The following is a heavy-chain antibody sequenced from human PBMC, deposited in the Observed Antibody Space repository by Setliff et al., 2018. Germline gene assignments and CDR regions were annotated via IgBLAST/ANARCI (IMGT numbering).Heavy chain of an antibody. CDR2: IRHDGSNE. V-gene: IGHV3-30*02. CDR1: GFTSTMYG. CDR3: ARSRYTSRWYEMSAMDV. Sequence: GESLKISCAASGFTSTMYGIHWVRQAPGKGLEWVAYIRHDGSNENYADSVKGRFTVSRDNSRNTLFLQMNSLRAEDTAVYYCARSRYTSRWYEMSAMDVWGKGTTVTVSS. D-gene: IGHD6-13*01. J-gene: IGHJ6*03.